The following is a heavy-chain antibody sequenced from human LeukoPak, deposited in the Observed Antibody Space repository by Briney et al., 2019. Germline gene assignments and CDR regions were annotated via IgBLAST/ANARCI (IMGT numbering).Heavy chain of an antibody. J-gene: IGHJ4*02. CDR3: ASSYYYGSGSYLPFDY. CDR2: ISSSSSYI. CDR1: GFTFSSYS. Sequence: GGSLRLSCAASGFTFSSYSMDWVRQAPGKGLEWVSSISSSSSYIYYADSVKGRFTISRDNAKNSLYLQMNSLRAEDTAVYYCASSYYYGSGSYLPFDYWGQGILVTVSS. V-gene: IGHV3-21*01. D-gene: IGHD3-10*01.